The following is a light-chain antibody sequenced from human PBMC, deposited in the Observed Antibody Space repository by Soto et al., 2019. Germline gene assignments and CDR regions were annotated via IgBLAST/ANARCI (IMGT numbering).Light chain of an antibody. CDR1: QRSSKK. J-gene: IGKJ1*01. CDR2: AAS. Sequence: DIQMTQSPSSLSASVGDRVTITCRASQRSSKKLSWYQQKPGKAPKLLIYAASTLQNGVPSRISGSGSGTDFTITIDRLQPEDFATYYCQQSYRRVTFGQGTKVEIK. CDR3: QQSYRRVT. V-gene: IGKV1-39*01.